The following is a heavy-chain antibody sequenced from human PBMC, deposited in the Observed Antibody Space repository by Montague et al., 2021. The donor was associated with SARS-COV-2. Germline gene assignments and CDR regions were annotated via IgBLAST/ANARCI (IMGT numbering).Heavy chain of an antibody. CDR1: GGSIRSYY. J-gene: IGHJ4*02. CDR2: IYYTGET. D-gene: IGHD3-3*01. V-gene: IGHV4-59*01. CDR3: ARFWSGYVDK. Sequence: SETLSLTCSFSGGSIRSYYWSWIRLPPGKPLEWLGYIYYTGETTXXPSLKSRVTISVDTSRSQFSLRLMSVTAADTAVYFCARFWSGYVDKWSQGTLVTVSS.